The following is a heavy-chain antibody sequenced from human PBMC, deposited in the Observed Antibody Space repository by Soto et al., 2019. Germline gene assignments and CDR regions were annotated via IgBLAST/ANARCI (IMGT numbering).Heavy chain of an antibody. CDR2: ISYDGRNK. D-gene: IGHD2-8*02. J-gene: IGHJ3*01. Sequence: QVHLVESGGGVVQPGRSLRLSCAASGFTFSSDSMHWVRQAPGKGLEWVAVISYDGRNKYYADSVKGRFTISRDNSKDTFYLQIYSLRPEDTAMYYCARDRPIYCQSTGPEASDVWGQGTMVTVSS. V-gene: IGHV3-30*04. CDR3: ARDRPIYCQSTGPEASDV. CDR1: GFTFSSDS.